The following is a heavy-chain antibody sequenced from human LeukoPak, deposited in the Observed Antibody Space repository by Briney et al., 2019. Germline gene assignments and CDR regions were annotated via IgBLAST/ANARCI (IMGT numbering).Heavy chain of an antibody. CDR2: INAGNGNT. Sequence: ASVKVSCKASGYTFTSYAMHWVRQAPGQRLEWMGWINAGNGNTKYSQKFQGRVTITRDTSASTAYMELSSLRSEDTAVYYCATETPSGLTPFDYWGQGTLVTVSS. CDR3: ATETPSGLTPFDY. CDR1: GYTFTSYA. D-gene: IGHD5-12*01. J-gene: IGHJ4*02. V-gene: IGHV1-3*01.